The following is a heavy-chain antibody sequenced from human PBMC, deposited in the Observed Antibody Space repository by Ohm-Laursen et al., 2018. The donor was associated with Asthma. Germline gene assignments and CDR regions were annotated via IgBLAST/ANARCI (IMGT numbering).Heavy chain of an antibody. CDR1: GFTFSSYA. Sequence: SLRLSCAASGFTFSSYAMSWVRQAPGKGLEWVSYISSDSVTIYYADSVKGRFTISRDNAKHSLYLQMTSLRAEDTAVYYCAREWGGMDVWGQGTTVTVSS. D-gene: IGHD1-26*01. V-gene: IGHV3-48*01. CDR3: AREWGGMDV. J-gene: IGHJ6*02. CDR2: ISSDSVTI.